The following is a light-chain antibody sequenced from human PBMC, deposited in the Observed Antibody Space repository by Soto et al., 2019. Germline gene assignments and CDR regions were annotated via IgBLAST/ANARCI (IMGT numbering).Light chain of an antibody. J-gene: IGKJ1*01. CDR3: QQGYNIPRT. Sequence: DIQMTQSPSSLSSSVGDRVTITCQASQDISNYLNWYQQKPGKAPKLLIFAASSLQSGVPSRFSGSGSGTDFALTISSLQPEDFATYYCQQGYNIPRTFGQGTKVDIK. CDR1: QDISNY. CDR2: AAS. V-gene: IGKV1-39*01.